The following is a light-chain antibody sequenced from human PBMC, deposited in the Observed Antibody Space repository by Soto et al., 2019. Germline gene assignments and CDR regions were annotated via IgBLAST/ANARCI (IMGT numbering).Light chain of an antibody. V-gene: IGKV1-33*01. Sequence: DIKMTQSPSSLSASVGDRVTITCQASQDINNYLNWYQQKPGKAPRLLIYDASDLETGVPSRFSGSGSGKDFTLTSSNLQPEDIATYYCQQFGDLTFIFGQGTRLEIK. J-gene: IGKJ5*01. CDR3: QQFGDLTFI. CDR1: QDINNY. CDR2: DAS.